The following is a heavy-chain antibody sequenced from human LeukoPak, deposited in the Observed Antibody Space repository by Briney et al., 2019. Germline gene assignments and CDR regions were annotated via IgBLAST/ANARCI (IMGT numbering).Heavy chain of an antibody. CDR2: ISHSGTT. Sequence: PSETLSLTCSVSGYSLSSNYFWAWIRQPPGKGLEWIATISHSGTTYYNPSLKRRVTISIDTSKNQFSLRLSSVTAADTAVYYCARINTVKATFDYWGQGTLVTVSS. CDR1: GYSLSSNYF. D-gene: IGHD4-11*01. V-gene: IGHV4-38-2*01. CDR3: ARINTVKATFDY. J-gene: IGHJ4*02.